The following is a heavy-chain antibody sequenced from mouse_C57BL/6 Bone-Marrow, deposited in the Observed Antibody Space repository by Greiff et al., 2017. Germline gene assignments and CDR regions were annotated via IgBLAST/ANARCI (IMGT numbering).Heavy chain of an antibody. J-gene: IGHJ2*01. D-gene: IGHD1-1*01. CDR1: GYTFTSYW. Sequence: VQLQQPGAELVRPGSSVKLSCKASGYTFTSYWMDWVKQRPGQGLEWIGNIYPSDSETHYNQKFKDKATLTVDKSSSTAYMQLSSLTSEDSAVYYCAVDYGSSGDYWGQGTTLTVSS. CDR2: IYPSDSET. CDR3: AVDYGSSGDY. V-gene: IGHV1-61*01.